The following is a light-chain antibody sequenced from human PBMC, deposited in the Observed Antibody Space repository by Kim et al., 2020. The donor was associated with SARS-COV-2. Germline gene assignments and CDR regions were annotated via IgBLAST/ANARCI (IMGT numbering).Light chain of an antibody. CDR3: NSRDSSGNLYV. CDR2: GKN. Sequence: SSELTQDPAVSVALGQTVRITFQGDSLRSYYASWYQQKPGQAPVLVIYGKNNRPSGIPDRFSGSSSGNTASLTITGAQAEDEADYYCNSRDSSGNLYVFGTGTKVTV. CDR1: SLRSYY. J-gene: IGLJ1*01. V-gene: IGLV3-19*01.